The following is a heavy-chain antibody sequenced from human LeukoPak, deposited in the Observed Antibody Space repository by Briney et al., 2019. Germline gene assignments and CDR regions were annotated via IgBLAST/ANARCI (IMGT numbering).Heavy chain of an antibody. CDR2: ISSSSYI. CDR3: AKDDDWGRYKH. V-gene: IGHV3-21*04. Sequence: GGSLRLSCAASGFTFSSYSMNWVRQAPGKGLEWVSSISSSSYIYYADSVKGRFTISRDNAKNSLYLQMNSLRAEDTAMYYCAKDDDWGRYKHWGQGTLVTVSS. D-gene: IGHD3-16*01. CDR1: GFTFSSYS. J-gene: IGHJ1*01.